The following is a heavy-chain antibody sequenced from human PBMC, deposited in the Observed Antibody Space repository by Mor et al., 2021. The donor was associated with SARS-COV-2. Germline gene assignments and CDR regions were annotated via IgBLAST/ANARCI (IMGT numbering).Heavy chain of an antibody. J-gene: IGHJ6*02. Sequence: GRINPNSGGTNYAQKFQGRVTMTRDTSISTAYMELSRLRSDDTAVYYCARVRCSGGSCYYYYGMDVWGQGTTVTVSS. D-gene: IGHD2-15*01. V-gene: IGHV1-2*06. CDR3: ARVRCSGGSCYYYYGMDV. CDR2: INPNSGGT.